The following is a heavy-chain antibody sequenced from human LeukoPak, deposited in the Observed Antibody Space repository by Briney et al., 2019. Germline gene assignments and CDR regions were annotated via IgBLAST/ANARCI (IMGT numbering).Heavy chain of an antibody. J-gene: IGHJ5*02. CDR2: ISAYNGNT. Sequence: ASVKVSCKASGYTFTSYGITWVRQAPGQGLEWMGWISAYNGNTNYAQKLQGRVTMTTDTSTSTAYMELRSLRSDDTAVYYCARENSGYSGNWFDPWGQGTLVTVSS. D-gene: IGHD5-12*01. CDR1: GYTFTSYG. V-gene: IGHV1-18*01. CDR3: ARENSGYSGNWFDP.